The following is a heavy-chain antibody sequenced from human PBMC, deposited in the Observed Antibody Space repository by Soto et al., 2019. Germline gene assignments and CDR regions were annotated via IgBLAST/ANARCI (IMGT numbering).Heavy chain of an antibody. CDR2: IYYSGST. V-gene: IGHV4-39*01. CDR1: GGSISSSSYY. D-gene: IGHD4-17*01. CDR3: ARWHPTVKRSFDP. J-gene: IGHJ5*02. Sequence: SETLSLTCTVSGGSISSSSYYWGWIRQPPGKGLEWIGSIYYSGSTYYNPFLKSRVTISVDTSKNQFSLKLSSVTAADTAVYYCARWHPTVKRSFDPWGQGTLVTVSS.